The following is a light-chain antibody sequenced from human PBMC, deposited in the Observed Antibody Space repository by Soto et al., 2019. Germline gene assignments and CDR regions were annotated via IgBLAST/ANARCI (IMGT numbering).Light chain of an antibody. Sequence: DIQMTQSPSSLSASVGDRVTITCQASQDISNYLNWYQQKPGKAPKLLIYDASNLETGVPSRSSGSGSGTDFTFTISSLQPEDIATYYCQQYDNLPVTFGPGTKVDIK. V-gene: IGKV1-33*01. CDR1: QDISNY. CDR3: QQYDNLPVT. CDR2: DAS. J-gene: IGKJ3*01.